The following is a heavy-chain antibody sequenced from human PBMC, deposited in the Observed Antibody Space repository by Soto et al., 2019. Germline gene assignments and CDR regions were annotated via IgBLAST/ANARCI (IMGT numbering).Heavy chain of an antibody. CDR1: GGTFSSYT. V-gene: IGHV1-69*02. J-gene: IGHJ6*02. D-gene: IGHD3-10*01. CDR3: ASLMSSGYSYGMDV. Sequence: QVQLVQSGAEVKKPGSSVKVSCKASGGTFSSYTISWVRQAPGQGLEWMGRIIPILGIANYAQKFQGRVTIAADKSTSTAYRELSSLRSEDTAVYYCASLMSSGYSYGMDVWGQGTTVTVSS. CDR2: IIPILGIA.